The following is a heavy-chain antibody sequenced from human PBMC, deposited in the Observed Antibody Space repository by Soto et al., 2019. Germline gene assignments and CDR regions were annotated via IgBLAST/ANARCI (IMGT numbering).Heavy chain of an antibody. D-gene: IGHD5-12*01. CDR2: IHYKGST. CDR1: GGSISNDDYY. Sequence: ASETLSLTCTVSGGSISNDDYYWTWIRQPPGMRLEWIGYIHYKGSTYYNPSLKSRGSMSLDTSKNQFSLKLSSVTAADTAVYFCARGPRKYSGYDYPRFDYWGQGTLVTVSS. CDR3: ARGPRKYSGYDYPRFDY. V-gene: IGHV4-30-4*01. J-gene: IGHJ4*02.